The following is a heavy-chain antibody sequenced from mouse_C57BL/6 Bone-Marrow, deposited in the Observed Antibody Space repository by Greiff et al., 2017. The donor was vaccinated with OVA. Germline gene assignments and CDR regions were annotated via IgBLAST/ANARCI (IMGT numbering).Heavy chain of an antibody. CDR2: ISDGGSYT. V-gene: IGHV5-4*01. CDR1: GFTFSSYA. Sequence: VQLKESGGGLVKPGGSLKLSCAASGFTFSSYAMSWVRQTPEQRLEWVATISDGGSYTYYPANVKGRFTISRDNAKNNLYLQMSHLQSEDTAMYYCARDYDYPGWFAYWGQGTLVTVSA. J-gene: IGHJ3*01. CDR3: ARDYDYPGWFAY. D-gene: IGHD2-4*01.